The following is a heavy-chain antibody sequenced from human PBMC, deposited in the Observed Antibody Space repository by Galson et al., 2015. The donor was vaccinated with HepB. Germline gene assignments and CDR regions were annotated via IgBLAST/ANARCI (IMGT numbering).Heavy chain of an antibody. CDR2: IYPGDSDT. J-gene: IGHJ4*02. Sequence: QSGAEVKKSGESLKISCKGSGYTFTSYWIIWVRQMPGKGLEWMGLIYPGDSDTRYSPSLQGQVTISADKSISTAYLHWSSLEASDTAIYYCARSFPGYGGNSPLEYWGQGTLVTVSS. D-gene: IGHD4-23*01. CDR1: GYTFTSYW. CDR3: ARSFPGYGGNSPLEY. V-gene: IGHV5-51*03.